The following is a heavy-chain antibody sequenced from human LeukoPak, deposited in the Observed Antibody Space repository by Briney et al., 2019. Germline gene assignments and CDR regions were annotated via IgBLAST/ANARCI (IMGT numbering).Heavy chain of an antibody. CDR2: IYTSGST. Sequence: PSQTLSLTCTVSGGSISSGSYYWSWIRQPAGKGLEWIGRIYTSGSTNYNPSLKSRVTISVDTSKNQFSLKLSSVTAADTAVYYCARLDIYYDSGSFDYWGQGTLVTVSS. J-gene: IGHJ4*02. D-gene: IGHD3-10*01. V-gene: IGHV4-61*02. CDR1: GGSISSGSYY. CDR3: ARLDIYYDSGSFDY.